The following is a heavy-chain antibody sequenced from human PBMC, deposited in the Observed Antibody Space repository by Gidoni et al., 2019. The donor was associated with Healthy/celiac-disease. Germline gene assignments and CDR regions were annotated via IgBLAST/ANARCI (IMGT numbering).Heavy chain of an antibody. CDR2: IYYSGST. CDR3: AGCSGGSCYSVFDY. V-gene: IGHV4-31*03. J-gene: IGHJ4*02. D-gene: IGHD2-15*01. Sequence: QVQLQESGPGLVKPSQTLSLTSPVSCGSIRSGGYYWSWIRQHPGKGLEWIGYIYYSGSTYYNPSLKSRVTISVDTSKNQFSLKLSSVTAADTAVYYCAGCSGGSCYSVFDYWGQGTLVTVSS. CDR1: CGSIRSGGYY.